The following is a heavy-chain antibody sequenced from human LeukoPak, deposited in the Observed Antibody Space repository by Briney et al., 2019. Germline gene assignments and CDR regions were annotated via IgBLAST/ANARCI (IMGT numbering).Heavy chain of an antibody. CDR3: ARGGYSSVDY. J-gene: IGHJ4*02. V-gene: IGHV3-48*03. CDR1: GFTFSSYE. Sequence: GGSLRLSCAASGFTFSSYEMNWVRQAPGKGLEWVSYISSSGSTIYYADSVRGRFTISRDNAKNSLYLQMNSVRAEDTAVDYCARGGYSSVDYWGQGTLVTVA. CDR2: ISSSGSTI. D-gene: IGHD5-18*01.